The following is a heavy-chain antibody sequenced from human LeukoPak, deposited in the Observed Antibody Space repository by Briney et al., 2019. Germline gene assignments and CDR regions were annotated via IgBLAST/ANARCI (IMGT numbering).Heavy chain of an antibody. Sequence: GGSLRLSCAASGFTVSSNYMSWVRQAPGKGLEWVANIQQHGSETYYGDSVKGRFTISRGNAKNSLYLQMNSLRAEDTAVYYCATYSSSNGREFQYWGQGTLVTVSS. D-gene: IGHD2-2*01. CDR1: GFTVSSNY. CDR3: ATYSSSNGREFQY. J-gene: IGHJ1*01. V-gene: IGHV3-7*01. CDR2: IQQHGSET.